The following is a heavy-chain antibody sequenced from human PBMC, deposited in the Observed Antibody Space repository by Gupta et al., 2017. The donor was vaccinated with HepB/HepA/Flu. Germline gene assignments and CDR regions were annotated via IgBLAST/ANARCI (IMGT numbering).Heavy chain of an antibody. CDR3: ATVGLSEAFDI. Sequence: QVQLVQSGAEVKKPGASVKVSCRVSADTLTELSLHWVRQPPGKGLQWMGGFDPEDGETVYAKNFQGRVTMTEDPSVDTVYMDLGSLSSEDTAVYYCATVGLSEAFDIWGQGTKVTVS. V-gene: IGHV1-24*01. D-gene: IGHD3-16*02. J-gene: IGHJ3*02. CDR1: ADTLTELS. CDR2: FDPEDGET.